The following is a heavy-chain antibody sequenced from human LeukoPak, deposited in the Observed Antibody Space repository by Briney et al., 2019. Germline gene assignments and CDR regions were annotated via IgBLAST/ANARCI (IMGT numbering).Heavy chain of an antibody. CDR2: IYYSGST. D-gene: IGHD2-21*02. Sequence: SETLSLTCTVSGGSFSSYYWSWIGQPPGKGLEGIGYIYYSGSTNYNPSLKSRVTISVDTSKTQFSLKLSSVTAADTAVYYCARDLGCGGDCYAFDIWGQGTMVTVSS. V-gene: IGHV4-59*01. CDR3: ARDLGCGGDCYAFDI. J-gene: IGHJ3*02. CDR1: GGSFSSYY.